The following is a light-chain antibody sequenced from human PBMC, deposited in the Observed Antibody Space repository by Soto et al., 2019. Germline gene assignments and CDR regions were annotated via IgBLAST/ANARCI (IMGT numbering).Light chain of an antibody. J-gene: IGKJ3*01. CDR2: KAS. Sequence: QRYQGASTVSEKIGDGVSRTSRASQSISSWLAWYAQKPGKAPKPLIYKASSLESGVPSRFSGSGSGTEFTLTISSPQPDDFATYYWQPYYSFFSFPPGAKVDNK. V-gene: IGKV1-5*03. CDR3: QPYYSFFS. CDR1: QSISSW.